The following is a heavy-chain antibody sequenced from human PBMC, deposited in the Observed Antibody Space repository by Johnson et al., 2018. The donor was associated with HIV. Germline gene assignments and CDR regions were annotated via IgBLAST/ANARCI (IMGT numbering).Heavy chain of an antibody. CDR3: STGFSSWAFDI. CDR2: IKSKTAGGTT. Sequence: VQLVESGGGLVKPGGSLRLSCAASGFTFTNAWMTWVRQAPGKGLEWVGRIKSKTAGGTTDYAAPVKAKFSISRDDSKNTLYLQMNSLKTEDTAVYYCSTGFSSWAFDIWGQGTMVTVSS. CDR1: GFTFTNAW. J-gene: IGHJ3*02. V-gene: IGHV3-15*05. D-gene: IGHD6-13*01.